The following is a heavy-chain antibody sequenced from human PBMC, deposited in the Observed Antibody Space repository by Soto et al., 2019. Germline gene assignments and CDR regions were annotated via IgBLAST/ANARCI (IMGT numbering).Heavy chain of an antibody. CDR3: ARSSASKVVVAATPDY. D-gene: IGHD2-15*01. V-gene: IGHV3-21*01. J-gene: IGHJ4*02. CDR1: GFTFSSYS. Sequence: EVQLVDSGGGLVKPGGSLRLSCAASGFTFSSYSMNRVRQAPGKGLEWVSSISSSSSYIYYADSVKGRFTISRDNAKNSLYLQMNSLRAEDTAVYYCARSSASKVVVAATPDYWGQGTLVTVSS. CDR2: ISSSSSYI.